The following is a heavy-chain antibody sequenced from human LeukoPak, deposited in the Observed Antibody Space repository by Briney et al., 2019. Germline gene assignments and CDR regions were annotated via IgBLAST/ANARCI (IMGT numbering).Heavy chain of an antibody. CDR1: GGSVSSGSYY. J-gene: IGHJ5*02. CDR3: ASLTREERITIFGVAPFDP. V-gene: IGHV4-61*01. CDR2: IYYSGST. D-gene: IGHD3-3*01. Sequence: SETLSLTCTVSGGSVSSGSYYCSWIRQPPGKGLEWIGYIYYSGSTNYNPSLKSRVTISVDTSKNQFSLKLSSVTAADTAVYYCASLTREERITIFGVAPFDPWGQGTLVTVSS.